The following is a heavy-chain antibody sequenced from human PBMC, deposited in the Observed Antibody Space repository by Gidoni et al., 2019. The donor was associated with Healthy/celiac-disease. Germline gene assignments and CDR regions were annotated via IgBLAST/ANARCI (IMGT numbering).Heavy chain of an antibody. D-gene: IGHD3-16*02. V-gene: IGHV3-9*01. CDR2: ISWNSGSI. Sequence: EVQLVESGGGLVQPGRSLRLSCAASGFTFDDYAMPWVRQAPGKGLEWVSGISWNSGSIGYADSVKGRFTISRDNAKNSLYLQMNSLRAEDTALYYCAKAVGGMITFGGVIAQGGAFDIWGQGTMVTVSS. J-gene: IGHJ3*02. CDR1: GFTFDDYA. CDR3: AKAVGGMITFGGVIAQGGAFDI.